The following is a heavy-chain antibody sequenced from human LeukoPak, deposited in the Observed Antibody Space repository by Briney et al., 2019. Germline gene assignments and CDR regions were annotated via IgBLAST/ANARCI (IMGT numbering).Heavy chain of an antibody. CDR3: TRHGRRSLNVFDV. J-gene: IGHJ3*01. D-gene: IGHD1-26*01. Sequence: PGGSLRLSCAASGFTLSGTAMHWVRQASGKGLEWVGRIRTEANSFATAYAASVEGRFTISRDDSQNTAYLQMNSLKTEDTAVYYCTRHGRRSLNVFDVWGQGTMVTVSS. CDR1: GFTLSGTA. CDR2: IRTEANSFAT. V-gene: IGHV3-73*01.